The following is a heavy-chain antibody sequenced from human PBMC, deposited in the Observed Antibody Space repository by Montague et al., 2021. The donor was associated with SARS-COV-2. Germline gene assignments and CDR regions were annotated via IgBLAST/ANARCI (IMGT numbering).Heavy chain of an antibody. D-gene: IGHD3-9*01. V-gene: IGHV6-1*01. CDR2: TYYTSKWYN. CDR1: GDSVSNNRAA. CDR3: AREVDNYFGY. J-gene: IGHJ4*02. Sequence: CAISGDSVSNNRAAWNWVRQSPSRGLEWLGRTYYTSKWYNDYAXVVKSRITINPDTSKNQVSLRLNSVTPEDTAIYFCAREVDNYFGYWGQGTLVTVSS.